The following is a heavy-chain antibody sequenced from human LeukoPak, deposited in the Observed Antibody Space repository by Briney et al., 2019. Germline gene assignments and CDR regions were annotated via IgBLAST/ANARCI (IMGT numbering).Heavy chain of an antibody. Sequence: SETLSLTCTVSGGSISSSSYYWGWIRQPPGKGLEWIGSIYYSGSTYYNPSLKSRVTISVDTSKNQFSLKLSSVTAADTAVYYCASYSNYTKNNWFDPWGQGTLVTVSS. CDR1: GGSISSSSYY. CDR3: ASYSNYTKNNWFDP. V-gene: IGHV4-39*07. D-gene: IGHD4-11*01. J-gene: IGHJ5*02. CDR2: IYYSGST.